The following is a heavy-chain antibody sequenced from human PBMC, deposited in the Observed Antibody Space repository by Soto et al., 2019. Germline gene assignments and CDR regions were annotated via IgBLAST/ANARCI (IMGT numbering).Heavy chain of an antibody. Sequence: QVQLQESGPGLVKPSETLSLTCTVPGGSISSYYWSWIRQPAGKGLEWIGRIYTSGSTNYNPSLKSRVTMSVDTSKNQCSLKLSSVTAADTAVYYCARAPYDFWSGYYTHYYYYGMDVWGQGNTVTVSS. J-gene: IGHJ6*02. CDR3: ARAPYDFWSGYYTHYYYYGMDV. CDR1: GGSISSYY. CDR2: IYTSGST. V-gene: IGHV4-4*07. D-gene: IGHD3-3*01.